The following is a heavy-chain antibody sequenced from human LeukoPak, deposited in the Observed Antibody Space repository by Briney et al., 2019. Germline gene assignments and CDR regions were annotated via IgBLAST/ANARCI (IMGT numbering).Heavy chain of an antibody. J-gene: IGHJ5*02. Sequence: GGSLRLSCAVSGFSIGNYGMHWVRQAPDKGLEWVAMISHDGGVKYHGDSVKGRLTISRDNSENTLYLQMNSLRVEDTAVYYCARDWGSSGWYNWFDPWGQGTLVTVSS. V-gene: IGHV3-30*03. D-gene: IGHD6-19*01. CDR3: ARDWGSSGWYNWFDP. CDR1: GFSIGNYG. CDR2: ISHDGGVK.